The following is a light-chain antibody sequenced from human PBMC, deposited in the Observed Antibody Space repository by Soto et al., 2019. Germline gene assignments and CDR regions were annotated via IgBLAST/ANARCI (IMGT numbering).Light chain of an antibody. CDR3: QQYHNWPWT. CDR1: QSISNT. Sequence: EIVVTQSPATLSVSPGGRASLSCRASQSISNTLAWYQQKPGQAPRLLIYATSTRATGFPARFSGSGSGTDFTLTISSLQSEDFAVYYCQQYHNWPWTFGQGTKVDIK. CDR2: ATS. V-gene: IGKV3D-15*01. J-gene: IGKJ1*01.